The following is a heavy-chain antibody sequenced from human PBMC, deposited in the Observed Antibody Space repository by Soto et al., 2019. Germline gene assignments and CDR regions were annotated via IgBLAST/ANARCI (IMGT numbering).Heavy chain of an antibody. Sequence: PSETLSLTCAVYGGSFSGYYWSWIRQHPGKGLEWIGYIYYSGSTYYNPSLKSRVTISVDTSKNQFSLKLSSVTAADTAVYYCARDGEIAAAGTVWFDPWGQGTLVTVSS. CDR2: IYYSGST. V-gene: IGHV4-31*11. J-gene: IGHJ5*02. CDR3: ARDGEIAAAGTVWFDP. CDR1: GGSFSGYY. D-gene: IGHD6-13*01.